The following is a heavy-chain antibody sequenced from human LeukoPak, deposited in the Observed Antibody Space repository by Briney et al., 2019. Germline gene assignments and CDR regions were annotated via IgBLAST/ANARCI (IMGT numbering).Heavy chain of an antibody. CDR3: AKADRGWGVITKD. Sequence: PGGSLRLSCAASGFTFSSYAMSWVRQAPGKGLEWVSAIGGSGDFTNYAEYVKGRFTSSRDNSKKTLYLQMNSLRAEDTAVYYCAKADRGWGVITKDWGRGTLVTVSS. CDR1: GFTFSSYA. V-gene: IGHV3-23*01. J-gene: IGHJ4*02. CDR2: IGGSGDFT. D-gene: IGHD3-10*01.